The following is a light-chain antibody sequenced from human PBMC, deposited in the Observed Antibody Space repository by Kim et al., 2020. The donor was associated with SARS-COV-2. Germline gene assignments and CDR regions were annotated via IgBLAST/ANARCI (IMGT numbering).Light chain of an antibody. J-gene: IGLJ2*01. V-gene: IGLV2-8*01. Sequence: GQSVTISCTGTSSDVGGYNYVSWYQQHPGNAPKLMIYEVNKRPSGVPDRFSGSKSGNTASLTVSGLQAEDEADYYCSSYAGSNNVVFGGGTQLTVL. CDR3: SSYAGSNNVV. CDR1: SSDVGGYNY. CDR2: EVN.